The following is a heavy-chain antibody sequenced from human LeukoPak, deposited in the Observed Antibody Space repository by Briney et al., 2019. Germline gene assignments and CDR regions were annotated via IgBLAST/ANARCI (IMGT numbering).Heavy chain of an antibody. CDR3: ARDPGYGLGVDYGDY. CDR2: IHRGGNT. V-gene: IGHV3-66*01. D-gene: IGHD3-10*01. Sequence: GGSLRLSCAASGFTVSGKYMSWVRQAPGKGLEWLSVIHRGGNTYYADSVKGRFTISRDSSKNTVFLQMDSLRAEDTAVYYCARDPGYGLGVDYGDYWGQGTLVTVSS. CDR1: GFTVSGKY. J-gene: IGHJ4*02.